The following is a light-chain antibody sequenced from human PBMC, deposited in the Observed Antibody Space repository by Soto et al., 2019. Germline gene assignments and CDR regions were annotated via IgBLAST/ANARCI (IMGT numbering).Light chain of an antibody. Sequence: QSVLTQPRSVSGSPGQSVTISCTGTSSDVGGYNYVSWYQQHPGKAPKLMIYDVSKRPSGVPDRFSGSKSGNTASLTISGLRAEDEADYYCCSYAGSYTFSYVFGTGTKLTVL. CDR3: CSYAGSYTFSYV. CDR1: SSDVGGYNY. J-gene: IGLJ1*01. CDR2: DVS. V-gene: IGLV2-11*01.